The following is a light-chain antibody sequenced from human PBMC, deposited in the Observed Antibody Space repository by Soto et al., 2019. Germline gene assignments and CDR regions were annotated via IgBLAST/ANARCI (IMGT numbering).Light chain of an antibody. Sequence: QSALTQPPSASGSPGQSVTISCTGTSSDVGGYDYVSWYQQHPGKAPKLMIYAVSQRPSGVPDRFSGSKSGNTASLTVSGLQAEDEADYYCRSYAGSDHVVFGGGTKLTVL. CDR2: AVS. CDR1: SSDVGGYDY. CDR3: RSYAGSDHVV. J-gene: IGLJ2*01. V-gene: IGLV2-8*01.